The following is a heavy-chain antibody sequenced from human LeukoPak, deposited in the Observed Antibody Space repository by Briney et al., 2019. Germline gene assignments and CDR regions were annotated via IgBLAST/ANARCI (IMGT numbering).Heavy chain of an antibody. V-gene: IGHV4-39*07. J-gene: IGHJ5*02. CDR1: GGSISSSNYY. Sequence: PSETLSLTCTVSGGSISSSNYYWGWIRQPPGKGLEWIGSIYYSGSTYYNPSLKSRVTISVDTSKSQFSLRLSSVTAADTAVYYCARRGPPRTMLRGVKSGWFDPWGQGTLVTVSS. CDR2: IYYSGST. D-gene: IGHD3-10*01. CDR3: ARRGPPRTMLRGVKSGWFDP.